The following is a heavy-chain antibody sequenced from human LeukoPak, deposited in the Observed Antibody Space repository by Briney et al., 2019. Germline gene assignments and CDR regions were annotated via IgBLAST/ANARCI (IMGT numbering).Heavy chain of an antibody. CDR1: GFTFSSHG. CDR2: ISSSGGNT. D-gene: IGHD3-22*01. CDR3: AKDLGGAMIVVV. V-gene: IGHV3-23*01. J-gene: IGHJ4*02. Sequence: GGSLRLSCAASGFTFSSHGMSWVRQTPGKGLEWVSTISSSGGNTYHADSVKGRFTISRDNSKNTLYLQMNSLRAEDTAIYYCAKDLGGAMIVVVGGQGTLVTVSS.